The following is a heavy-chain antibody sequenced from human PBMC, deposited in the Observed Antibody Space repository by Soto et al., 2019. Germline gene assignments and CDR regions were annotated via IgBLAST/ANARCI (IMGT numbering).Heavy chain of an antibody. CDR3: AKSVYNWNDGFFDY. V-gene: IGHV3-30*18. J-gene: IGHJ4*02. CDR1: GFTFSTYG. CDR2: ISYDGVNK. Sequence: GGSLRLSCAASGFTFSTYGMHWVRQAPGKGLEWVAVISYDGVNKYYADSVKGRFTISRDNSKNTLYLQMNSLRAEDTAVYYCAKSVYNWNDGFFDYRGQATLVTVSS. D-gene: IGHD1-1*01.